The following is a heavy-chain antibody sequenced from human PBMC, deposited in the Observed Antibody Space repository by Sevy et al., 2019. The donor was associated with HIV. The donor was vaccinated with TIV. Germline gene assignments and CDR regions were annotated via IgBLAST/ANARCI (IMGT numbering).Heavy chain of an antibody. V-gene: IGHV3-48*01. CDR2: ISTRSSAI. CDR1: GFTFSSFS. CDR3: ARESASGTPGGGYYYHYNMDV. D-gene: IGHD6-13*01. Sequence: GGSLRLSCAASGFTFSSFSMNWVRQAPGKEPEWISYISTRSSAIYYADSMKGRFTISRDNSKNSLYLQMNSLRAEDTAVYYCARESASGTPGGGYYYHYNMDVWGQGTTVTVSS. J-gene: IGHJ6*02.